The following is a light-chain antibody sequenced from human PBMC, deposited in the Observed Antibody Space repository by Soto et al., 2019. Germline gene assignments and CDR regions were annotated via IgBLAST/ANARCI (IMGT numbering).Light chain of an antibody. CDR2: GAS. CDR1: QSVRSY. CDR3: QQRSNWPPT. J-gene: IGKJ1*01. Sequence: EMVLTQSPRTLSLSPGERATLSCMASQSVRSYLAWYQQKPGQAPRLLIYGASSRATGIPDRFSGSGSGTDFTLTISRLEPEDFAVYYCQQRSNWPPTCGQGSKVDIK. V-gene: IGKV3-11*01.